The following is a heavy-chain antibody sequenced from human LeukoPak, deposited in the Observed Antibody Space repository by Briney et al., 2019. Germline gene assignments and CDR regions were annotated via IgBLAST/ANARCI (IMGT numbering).Heavy chain of an antibody. D-gene: IGHD1/OR15-1a*01. J-gene: IGHJ5*02. CDR2: IYTSGST. CDR3: SRQRAGTQSWVEFDL. CDR1: VFSVSSTY. Sequence: PGGSLRLTCAASVFSVSSTYMSWVRQAPGKGLEWVSLIYTSGSTFYADSVMGRFTLSRDNSQKTLFLQMNSLRAEESAVFYCSRQRAGTQSWVEFDLGGEGTLVPVSS. V-gene: IGHV3-66*02.